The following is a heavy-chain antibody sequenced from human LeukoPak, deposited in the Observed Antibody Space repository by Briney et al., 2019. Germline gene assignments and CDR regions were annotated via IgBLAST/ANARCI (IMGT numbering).Heavy chain of an antibody. Sequence: GGSLRLSCAASGFTVSSNYMSWVRQAPGKGLEWVSAISGSGGSTYYADSVKGRFTISRDNSKNTLYLQMNSLRAEDTAVYYCAKDYYDSSGYYYVVLWGQGTLVTVSS. CDR3: AKDYYDSSGYYYVVL. D-gene: IGHD3-22*01. CDR1: GFTVSSNY. V-gene: IGHV3-23*01. CDR2: ISGSGGST. J-gene: IGHJ4*02.